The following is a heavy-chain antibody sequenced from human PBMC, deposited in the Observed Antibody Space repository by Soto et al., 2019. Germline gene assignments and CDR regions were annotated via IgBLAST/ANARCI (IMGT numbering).Heavy chain of an antibody. D-gene: IGHD1-7*01. J-gene: IGHJ1*01. V-gene: IGHV3-23*01. CDR2: ISSNGGRT. CDR1: GFTFSVYA. Sequence: GGSLRLSCAASGFTFSVYAMSWVRQAPGKGLGWVSAISSNGGRTFYADSLRGRFTISRDNSKSALYLQMNNLRAEDTAIYYCAKYSELPYEAYLQQWGQGTLVTVSS. CDR3: AKYSELPYEAYLQQ.